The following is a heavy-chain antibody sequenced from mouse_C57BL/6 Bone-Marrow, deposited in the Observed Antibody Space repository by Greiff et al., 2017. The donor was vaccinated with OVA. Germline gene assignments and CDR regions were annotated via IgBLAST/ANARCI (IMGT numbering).Heavy chain of an antibody. CDR2: IYPGSGST. D-gene: IGHD2-2*01. Sequence: QVQLQQPGAELVKPGASVKMSCKASGYTFTSYWITWVKQRPGQGLEWIGDIYPGSGSTNYNEKFKSKATLTVDTSSSTAYMQLSSLTSEDSAVYYCASIGYDEDYYAMDYWGQGTSVTVSS. J-gene: IGHJ4*01. CDR3: ASIGYDEDYYAMDY. V-gene: IGHV1-55*01. CDR1: GYTFTSYW.